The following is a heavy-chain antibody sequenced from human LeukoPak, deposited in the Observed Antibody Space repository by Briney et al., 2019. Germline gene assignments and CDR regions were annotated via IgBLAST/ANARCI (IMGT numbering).Heavy chain of an antibody. J-gene: IGHJ4*02. Sequence: TSETLSLTCTVSDGSIISISSYWGWIRQPPGKGLEWIGSIYYSGSTYYNPSLKSRVTMSVDTSKNQFSLKLYSVTAADTAVYFCARATSSGWYNDYWGQGSLVTVSS. CDR1: DGSIISISSY. CDR3: ARATSSGWYNDY. D-gene: IGHD6-19*01. V-gene: IGHV4-39*07. CDR2: IYYSGST.